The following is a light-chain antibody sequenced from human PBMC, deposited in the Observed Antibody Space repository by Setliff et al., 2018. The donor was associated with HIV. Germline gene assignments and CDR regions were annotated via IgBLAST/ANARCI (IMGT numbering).Light chain of an antibody. Sequence: SALTQPASVSGSPGQSITISCTGTSSDIGTYNLVSWYQQYPGKAPKLMIYDDSKRPSGLSNRFSGSKSGNTASLTVSGLQAEDEADYYCSSYAGSNNYVFGTGTKVTVL. CDR3: SSYAGSNNYV. CDR2: DDS. J-gene: IGLJ1*01. CDR1: SSDIGTYNL. V-gene: IGLV2-14*02.